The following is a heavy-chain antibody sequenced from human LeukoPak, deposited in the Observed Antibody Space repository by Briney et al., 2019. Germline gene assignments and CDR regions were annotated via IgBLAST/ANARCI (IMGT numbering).Heavy chain of an antibody. V-gene: IGHV2-70*04. D-gene: IGHD1-14*01. J-gene: IGHJ4*02. CDR1: GFSLSISGMR. CDR3: ARIGRPLTVDY. Sequence: SGPALVKPTQTLTLTCTFSGFSLSISGMRVTWIRQPPGKSLEWLARIDWDDDKFYSASLKSRLTISKDTSKAQVVLTMTDMAPVDTATYYCARIGRPLTVDYWGPGTPVTVSA. CDR2: IDWDDDK.